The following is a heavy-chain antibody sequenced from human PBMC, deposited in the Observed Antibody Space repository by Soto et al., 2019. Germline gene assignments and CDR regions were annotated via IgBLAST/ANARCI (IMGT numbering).Heavy chain of an antibody. CDR2: IIPIFGTA. V-gene: IGHV1-69*13. J-gene: IGHJ6*02. Sequence: ASVKVCCEASGGTFSSYSISWGREAPGQGLEWMGGIIPIFGTANYAQKFQGRVTITADESTSTAYMELSSLRSEDTAVYYCARDGTFGDSIGMDVWGQGTTVTVSS. CDR1: GGTFSSYS. CDR3: ARDGTFGDSIGMDV. D-gene: IGHD3-10*01.